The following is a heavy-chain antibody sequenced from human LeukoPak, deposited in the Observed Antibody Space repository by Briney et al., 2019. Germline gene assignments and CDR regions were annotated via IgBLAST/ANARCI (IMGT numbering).Heavy chain of an antibody. Sequence: GGSLRLSCAASGFTFSSYAMSWVRQAPGKGLEWVSAISASGGSTYYADSVKGRFTISRDNSKNTLYLQMNSLRAEDTAVYYCAKDIARYYYDSSGYYYWGQGTLVTVSS. V-gene: IGHV3-23*01. CDR2: ISASGGST. CDR1: GFTFSSYA. J-gene: IGHJ4*02. CDR3: AKDIARYYYDSSGYYY. D-gene: IGHD3-22*01.